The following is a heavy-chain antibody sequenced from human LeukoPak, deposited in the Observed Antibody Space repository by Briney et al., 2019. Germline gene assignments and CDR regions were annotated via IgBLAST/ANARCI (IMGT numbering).Heavy chain of an antibody. J-gene: IGHJ4*02. CDR2: ISSSGSTI. CDR1: GFTVSSNY. Sequence: GGSLRLSCAASGFTVSSNYMSWIRQAPGKGLEWVSYISSSGSTIYYADSVKGRFTISRDNAKNSLYLQMNSLRAEDTAVYYCVSTDGAAGEFDYWGQGTLVTVSS. CDR3: VSTDGAAGEFDY. D-gene: IGHD6-13*01. V-gene: IGHV3-11*04.